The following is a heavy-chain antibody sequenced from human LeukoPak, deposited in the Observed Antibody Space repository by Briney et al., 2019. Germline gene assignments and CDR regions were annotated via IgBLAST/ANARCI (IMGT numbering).Heavy chain of an antibody. CDR1: GGSISSGDYY. J-gene: IGHJ6*03. CDR2: IYTSGST. V-gene: IGHV4-61*02. D-gene: IGHD3-3*01. Sequence: PSETLSLTCTVSGGSISSGDYYWSWIRQPSGKGLEWIGRIYTSGSTNYNPSLKSRVTMSVDTSKNQFSLKLSSVTAADTAVYYCAREQPGGDFWNYYYYMDVWGKGTTVTVSS. CDR3: AREQPGGDFWNYYYYMDV.